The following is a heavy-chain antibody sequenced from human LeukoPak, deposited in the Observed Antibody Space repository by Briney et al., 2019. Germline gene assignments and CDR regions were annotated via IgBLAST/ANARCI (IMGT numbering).Heavy chain of an antibody. Sequence: GGSLRLSCAASGFPFSNYAMSWVRQAPGKGLEGVSALTASSGSTYSADSVKGRFTISRDNSKNTLYLQMDSLRAEDAAVYYCTRIRHCDSTCCPDAFDIRGQGTMVTVSS. V-gene: IGHV3-23*01. CDR3: TRIRHCDSTCCPDAFDI. CDR1: GFPFSNYA. J-gene: IGHJ3*02. D-gene: IGHD2-2*01. CDR2: LTASSGST.